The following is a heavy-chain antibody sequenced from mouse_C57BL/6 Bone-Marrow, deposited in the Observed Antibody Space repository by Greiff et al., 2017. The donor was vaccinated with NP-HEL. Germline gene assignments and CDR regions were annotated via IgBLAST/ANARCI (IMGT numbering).Heavy chain of an antibody. CDR3: ARRVIYAMDY. Sequence: VKVVESGPGLVQPSQSLSITCTVSGFSLTSYGVHWVRQSPGKGLEWLGVIWSGGSTDYNAAFISRLSISKDNSKSQVFFKMNSLQADDTAIYYCARRVIYAMDYWGQGTSVTVSS. CDR2: IWSGGST. D-gene: IGHD2-2*01. CDR1: GFSLTSYG. J-gene: IGHJ4*01. V-gene: IGHV2-2*01.